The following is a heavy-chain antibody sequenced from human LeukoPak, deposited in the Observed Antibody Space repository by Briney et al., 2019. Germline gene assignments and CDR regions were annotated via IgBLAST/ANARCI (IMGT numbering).Heavy chain of an antibody. CDR1: GYTFTSYG. CDR2: ISAYNGNT. V-gene: IGHV1-18*01. CDR3: ARDRGLWFGEAHDAFDI. Sequence: ASVKVSCKASGYTFTSYGISWVRQAPGQGLEWMGWISAYNGNTNYAQKLQGRVTMTTDTSTSTAYMELRSLTSDDTAVYYCARDRGLWFGEAHDAFDIWGQGTMVTVSS. D-gene: IGHD3-10*01. J-gene: IGHJ3*02.